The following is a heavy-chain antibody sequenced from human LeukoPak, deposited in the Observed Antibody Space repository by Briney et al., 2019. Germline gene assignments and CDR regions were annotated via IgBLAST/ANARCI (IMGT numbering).Heavy chain of an antibody. J-gene: IGHJ4*02. V-gene: IGHV4-39*01. CDR3: ATHYGP. CDR2: IYYSGST. CDR1: GGSISGSSYY. Sequence: SETLSVTCTVSGGSISGSSYYWGWIRQPPGKGLEWIGSIYYSGSTYYNPSLKSRVTISVDTSKNQFSLKLNSVTATDPAVYYCATHYGPWGQGTLVTVSS. D-gene: IGHD3-16*01.